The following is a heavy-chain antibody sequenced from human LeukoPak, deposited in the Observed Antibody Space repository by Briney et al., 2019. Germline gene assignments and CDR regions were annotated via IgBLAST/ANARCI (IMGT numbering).Heavy chain of an antibody. CDR1: GYAFTSYD. CDR3: ARVLGRIMESSPIFPEDY. Sequence: ASVKVSCKASGYAFTSYDINWVRQATGQGLEWMGWMNPNSGNTGYAQKFQGRVTMTRNTSISTAYMELSSLRSEDTAVYYCARVLGRIMESSPIFPEDYWGQGTLVTVSS. V-gene: IGHV1-8*01. CDR2: MNPNSGNT. J-gene: IGHJ4*02. D-gene: IGHD2-21*01.